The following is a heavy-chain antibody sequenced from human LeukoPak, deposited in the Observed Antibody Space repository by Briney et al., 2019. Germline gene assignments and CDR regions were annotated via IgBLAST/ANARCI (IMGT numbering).Heavy chain of an antibody. Sequence: SETLSLTCTVSGGSLSSSSYYWGWLRQPPGRGLEGIGSIYYSGSTYYNPSLKSRVTISVDTSKNQFSLKLSSVTAADTAVYYCARQETVVTLDYWGQGTLVTVSS. CDR3: ARQETVVTLDY. CDR1: GGSLSSSSYY. J-gene: IGHJ4*02. V-gene: IGHV4-39*01. CDR2: IYYSGST. D-gene: IGHD4-23*01.